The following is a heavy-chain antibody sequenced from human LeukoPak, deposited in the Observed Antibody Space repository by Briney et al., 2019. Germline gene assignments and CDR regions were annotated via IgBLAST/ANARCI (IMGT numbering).Heavy chain of an antibody. CDR1: GFTFSSYA. CDR2: ISGSGGST. D-gene: IGHD3-22*01. CDR3: AKGGEYYYDSSGSLSY. J-gene: IGHJ4*02. V-gene: IGHV3-23*01. Sequence: PGGSLRLSRAASGFTFSSYAMSWVRRAPGKGLEWVSAISGSGGSTYYADSVKGRFTISRDNSKNTLYLQMNSLRAEDTAVYYCAKGGEYYYDSSGSLSYWGQGTLVTVSS.